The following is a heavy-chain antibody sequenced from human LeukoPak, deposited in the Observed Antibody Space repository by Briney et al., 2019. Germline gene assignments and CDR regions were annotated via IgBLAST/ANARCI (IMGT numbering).Heavy chain of an antibody. D-gene: IGHD6-13*01. CDR1: GFTFDDYA. V-gene: IGHV3-9*01. CDR3: ARMSTSSWYVCDY. J-gene: IGHJ4*02. Sequence: GGSLRLFCRASGFTFDDYAMHWVRHAPGKGLDLVSGISWNSGSIGYADSVKGRFTIYRDNAKNSVYLQMNTLRPDDTAVYYCARMSTSSWYVCDYWGQGTLVTVSS. CDR2: ISWNSGSI.